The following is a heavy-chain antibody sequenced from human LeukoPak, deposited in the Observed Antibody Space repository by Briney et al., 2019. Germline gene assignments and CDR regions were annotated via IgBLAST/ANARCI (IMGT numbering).Heavy chain of an antibody. D-gene: IGHD6-19*01. J-gene: IGHJ4*02. CDR2: IYYSGST. CDR3: ARQGGVAGIYYFDY. CDR1: GGSISSYY. V-gene: IGHV4-59*08. Sequence: SETLSLTCTVSGGSISSYYWSWIRQPPGKGLEWIGYIYYSGSTNYNPSLKSRVTISVDTSKNQFSPKLSSVTAADTAVYYCARQGGVAGIYYFDYWGQGTLVTVSS.